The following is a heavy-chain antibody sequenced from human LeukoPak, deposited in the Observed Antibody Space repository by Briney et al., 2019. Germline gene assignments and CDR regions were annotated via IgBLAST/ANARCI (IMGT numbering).Heavy chain of an antibody. CDR1: GGSVSSDGYY. CDR3: AFSDCTTTTCYLGLTFDI. CDR2: IDKSGNT. D-gene: IGHD2-2*01. Sequence: ASETLSLTCTVSGGSVSSDGYYWSWIRQPAGKGLEWIGRIDKSGNTNYNPSLKSRVTISVDTSKNQFSLKLSSVTAADTAVYYCAFSDCTTTTCYLGLTFDIWGQGTKVTVSS. V-gene: IGHV4-61*02. J-gene: IGHJ3*02.